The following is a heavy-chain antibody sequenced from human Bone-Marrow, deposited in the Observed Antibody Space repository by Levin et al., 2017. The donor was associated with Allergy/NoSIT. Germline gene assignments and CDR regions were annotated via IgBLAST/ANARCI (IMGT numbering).Heavy chain of an antibody. CDR3: VRDWDYDIVTGCWDS. Sequence: QPGGSLRLSCVASGFSFSDYSMNWVRQAPGKGLEWVAYISSSSTMKYYANSVKGRFTISRDNANNSLYLQMNSLRDEDTAVYYCVRDWDYDIVTGCWDSWGQGNLVTVSS. D-gene: IGHD3-9*01. V-gene: IGHV3-48*02. CDR2: ISSSSTMK. CDR1: GFSFSDYS. J-gene: IGHJ4*02.